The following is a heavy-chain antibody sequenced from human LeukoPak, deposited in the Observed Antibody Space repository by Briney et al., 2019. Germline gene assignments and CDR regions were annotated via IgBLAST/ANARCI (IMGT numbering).Heavy chain of an antibody. CDR3: ARDPEVPDYYSYMDV. V-gene: IGHV3-21*01. CDR2: ISSGGAYT. CDR1: GFIFSSYG. Sequence: GGSLRLSCTGSGFIFSSYGLFWVRQAPGKGLEWVSAISSGGAYTYYADSVKGRFTISRDNALNSVSLQMDGLRAEDTAIYYCARDPEVPDYYSYMDVWGKGTTVTVSS. J-gene: IGHJ6*03.